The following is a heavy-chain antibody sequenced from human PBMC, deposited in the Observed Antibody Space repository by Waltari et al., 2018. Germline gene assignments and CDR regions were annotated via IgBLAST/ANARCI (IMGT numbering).Heavy chain of an antibody. CDR3: ACFSGWLRPDAIGY. V-gene: IGHV4-59*01. CDR1: GGSISSYY. CDR2: IYYSGST. J-gene: IGHJ4*02. Sequence: QVQLQESGPGLVKPSETLSLTCTVSGGSISSYYWSWIRQPPGKGLEWIGYIYYSGSTNYNPFLKSRAPISVDTSKNQFSLKLSSVTAADTAVYYCACFSGWLRPDAIGYLGQGTLVTVSS. D-gene: IGHD5-12*01.